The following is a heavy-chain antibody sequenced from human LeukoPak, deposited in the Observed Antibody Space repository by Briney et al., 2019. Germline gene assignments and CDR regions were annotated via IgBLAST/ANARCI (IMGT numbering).Heavy chain of an antibody. J-gene: IGHJ4*02. D-gene: IGHD1-26*01. V-gene: IGHV3-7*01. CDR3: ASFLFSGRYRLRDY. CDR1: GFTFSSYW. Sequence: GGSLRLSCAASGFTFSSYWMSWVRQAPGKGLEWVANIKQDGSEKYYVDSVKGRFTISRDNAKNSLYLQMNSLRAEDTAVYYCASFLFSGRYRLRDYWGQGTLVTVSS. CDR2: IKQDGSEK.